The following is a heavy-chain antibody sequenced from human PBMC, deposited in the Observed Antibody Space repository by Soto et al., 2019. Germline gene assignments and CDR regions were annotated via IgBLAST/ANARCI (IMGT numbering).Heavy chain of an antibody. CDR3: VRADCRSGCSYPVSQFDY. CDR1: GFTFSSYS. V-gene: IGHV3-48*01. D-gene: IGHD3-3*01. J-gene: IGHJ4*02. CDR2: ISSSSSTI. Sequence: EVQLVESGGGLVQPGGSLRLSCAASGFTFSSYSMNWVRQAPGKGPEWVSYISSSSSTIKYADSVKGRFTISRDKAKSSLYLQMTSLRAEDTAVYYCVRADCRSGCSYPVSQFDYWGQGTLVTVSS.